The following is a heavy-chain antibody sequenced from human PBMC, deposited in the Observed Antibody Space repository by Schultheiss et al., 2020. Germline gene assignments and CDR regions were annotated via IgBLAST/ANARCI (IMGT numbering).Heavy chain of an antibody. Sequence: SETLSLTCTVSGGSISSGGYYWSWIRQHPGKGLEWIGGFYHTGNTYYNASLKSRVTISGDTSKNQFSLRLSSVTAADTAVYYCAREYNGNYFDYWGQGTLVTVSS. CDR1: GGSISSGGYY. CDR2: FYHTGNT. D-gene: IGHD1-26*01. J-gene: IGHJ4*02. V-gene: IGHV4-39*02. CDR3: AREYNGNYFDY.